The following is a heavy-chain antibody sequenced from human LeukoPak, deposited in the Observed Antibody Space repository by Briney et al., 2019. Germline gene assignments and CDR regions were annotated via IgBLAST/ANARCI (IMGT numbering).Heavy chain of an antibody. J-gene: IGHJ4*02. V-gene: IGHV3-7*05. CDR1: EFTFSSYW. Sequence: KPGGSLRLSCAASEFTFSSYWMSWVRQAPGKGLEWVANIKQDGSEKYYVDSVKGRFTISRDNAKHSLYLQMNSLRAEDTAVYYCARAWRYSSGWYGNWGRRTLVTVSS. CDR3: ARAWRYSSGWYGN. D-gene: IGHD6-19*01. CDR2: IKQDGSEK.